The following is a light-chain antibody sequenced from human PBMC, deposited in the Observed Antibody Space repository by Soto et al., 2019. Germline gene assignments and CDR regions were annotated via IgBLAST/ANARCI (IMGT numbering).Light chain of an antibody. V-gene: IGLV2-14*01. CDR3: GSFTSSSTVV. CDR1: SSDVGGYNY. Sequence: QSALTQPASVSGSPGQSITISCTGTSSDVGGYNYVTWYRQPPGKAPKLLIFDVSNRPSGVSNRFSGSKSGNTASLTISGLQAEDEADYYSGSFTSSSTVVFGGGTKLTVL. J-gene: IGLJ2*01. CDR2: DVS.